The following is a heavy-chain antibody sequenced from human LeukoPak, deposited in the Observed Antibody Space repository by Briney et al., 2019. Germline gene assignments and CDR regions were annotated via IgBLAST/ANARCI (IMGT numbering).Heavy chain of an antibody. CDR3: ARGRWFDP. CDR2: ISYDGSNK. CDR1: GFTFSSYA. V-gene: IGHV3-30-3*01. Sequence: GGSLRLSCAASGFTFSSYAMHWVRQAPGKGLEWVAVISYDGSNKCYADSVKGRFTISRDNSKNTLYLQMNSLRGEDTAVYYCARGRWFDPWGQGTLVTVSS. J-gene: IGHJ5*02.